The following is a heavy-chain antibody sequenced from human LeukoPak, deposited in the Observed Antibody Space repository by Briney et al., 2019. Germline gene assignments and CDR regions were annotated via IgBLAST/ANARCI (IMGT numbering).Heavy chain of an antibody. J-gene: IGHJ4*02. CDR2: ISGSNGDT. CDR3: ARGPRRWLQLTYFDY. CDR1: GYSFTSYG. Sequence: ASVKVSCKAVGYSFTSYGVVWVRQAPGQGLEWMARISGSNGDTNFAQKIQGRVTLTTDTSTSTAYMELMSLRSDDTAAYFCARGPRRWLQLTYFDYWGQGTLVTVSS. D-gene: IGHD5-24*01. V-gene: IGHV1-18*01.